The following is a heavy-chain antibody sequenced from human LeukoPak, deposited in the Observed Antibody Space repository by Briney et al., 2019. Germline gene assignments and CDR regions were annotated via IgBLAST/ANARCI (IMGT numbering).Heavy chain of an antibody. D-gene: IGHD2-15*01. J-gene: IGHJ4*02. CDR1: GGTFSSYA. CDR2: IIPILGIA. CDR3: AGHDRAAGFDY. Sequence: SVKVSCKASGGTFSSYAISWVRQAPGQGLEWMGRIIPILGIANYAQKFQGRVTVTADKSTSTAYMELSSLRSEDTAVYYCAGHDRAAGFDYWGRGTLVTVSS. V-gene: IGHV1-69*04.